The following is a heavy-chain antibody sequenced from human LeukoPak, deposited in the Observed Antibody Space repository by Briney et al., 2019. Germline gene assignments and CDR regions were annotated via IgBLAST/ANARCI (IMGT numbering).Heavy chain of an antibody. CDR3: ARPGGYDFWSGYWGGYYYYGMDV. Sequence: GASVKVSCKASGYTFTSYYMHWVRQAPGQGLEWMGIINPSGGSTSYAQKFQGRVTMTRDTSTSTVYMELSSLRSEDTAVYYCARPGGYDFWSGYWGGYYYYGMDVWGQGTTVTVSS. V-gene: IGHV1-46*01. J-gene: IGHJ6*02. CDR2: INPSGGST. D-gene: IGHD3-3*01. CDR1: GYTFTSYY.